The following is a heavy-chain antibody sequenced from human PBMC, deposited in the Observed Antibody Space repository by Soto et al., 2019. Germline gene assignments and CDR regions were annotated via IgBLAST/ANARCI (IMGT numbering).Heavy chain of an antibody. CDR2: INHSGST. CDR3: ARVFASWDPTYYYYYGMDV. V-gene: IGHV4-34*01. J-gene: IGHJ6*02. Sequence: SETLSLTCAGYGGSFSGYYWSWIRQPPGKGLEWIGEINHSGSTNYNPSLKSRVTISVDTSKNQFSLKLSSVTAADTAVYYCARVFASWDPTYYYYYGMDVWGQGTTVTVSS. CDR1: GGSFSGYY. D-gene: IGHD2-2*01.